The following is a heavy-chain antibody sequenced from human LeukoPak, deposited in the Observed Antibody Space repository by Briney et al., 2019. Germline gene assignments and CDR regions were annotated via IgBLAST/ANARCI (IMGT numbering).Heavy chain of an antibody. V-gene: IGHV3-23*01. Sequence: PGGSLRLSCAASGFTFSGYAMNWVRQAPGKGLEWVSGISGGGAGTYYADSVKGRFTISRDNSKNPLYLQMNSLRADDTAVYYCAKMVREFYTISYYFDYWGQGTLVTVSS. CDR1: GFTFSGYA. CDR2: ISGGGAGT. J-gene: IGHJ4*02. CDR3: AKMVREFYTISYYFDY. D-gene: IGHD2-8*01.